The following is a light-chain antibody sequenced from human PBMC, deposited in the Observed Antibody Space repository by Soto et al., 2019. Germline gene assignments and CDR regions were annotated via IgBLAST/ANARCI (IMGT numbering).Light chain of an antibody. CDR3: QQYGASPIT. V-gene: IGKV3-20*01. CDR2: DAS. J-gene: IGKJ5*01. CDR1: QSVRSHF. Sequence: EIVLTQSPGTLSLSPGERATLSCRASQSVRSHFLAWYQQKPGQAPRLLISDASNRATGIPDRFSGSGSGTDFTLTISRLEPEDFVLYYCQQYGASPITFGQGTRLDIK.